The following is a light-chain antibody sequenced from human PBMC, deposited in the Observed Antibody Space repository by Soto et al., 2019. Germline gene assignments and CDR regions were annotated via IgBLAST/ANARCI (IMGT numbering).Light chain of an antibody. Sequence: QSVLTQPRSVSASPGQSVTISCTGTSSDVGRYDYVSWYQQHPGKAPKLIVYDVTERPSGVPDRFSGSKSGNTASLTISGLQADDEADYYCCLYIGATTYVFGTGTKVTVL. CDR3: CLYIGATTYV. CDR1: SSDVGRYDY. J-gene: IGLJ1*01. CDR2: DVT. V-gene: IGLV2-11*01.